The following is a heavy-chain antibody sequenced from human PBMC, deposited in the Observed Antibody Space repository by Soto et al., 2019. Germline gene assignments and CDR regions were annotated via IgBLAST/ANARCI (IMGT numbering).Heavy chain of an antibody. V-gene: IGHV1-18*01. CDR2: ISAYNGNT. CDR3: ARDDDSSGYYLLQGMDV. CDR1: GYTFTSYG. D-gene: IGHD3-22*01. J-gene: IGHJ6*02. Sequence: ASVKVSCKASGYTFTSYGISWVRQAPGQGLEWMGWISAYNGNTNYAQKLQGRLTMTTDTSTSTAYMELRSLRSDDTAVYYCARDDDSSGYYLLQGMDVWGQGTTVTV.